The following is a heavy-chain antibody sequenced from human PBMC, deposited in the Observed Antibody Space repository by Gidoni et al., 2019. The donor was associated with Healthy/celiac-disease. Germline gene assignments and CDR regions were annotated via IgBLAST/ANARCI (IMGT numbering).Heavy chain of an antibody. CDR1: GGTFSSYA. CDR2: IIPIFGTA. Sequence: QVQLVQSGADVTTRGSSVMVSSQASGGTFSSYALSWGRQAPGQGLEWMGGIIPIFGTANYAQKFQGRVTITADESTSTAYMELSSLRSEDTAVYYCAAPRRYDILTGYYAPQFDYWGQGTLVTVSS. V-gene: IGHV1-69*01. CDR3: AAPRRYDILTGYYAPQFDY. D-gene: IGHD3-9*01. J-gene: IGHJ4*02.